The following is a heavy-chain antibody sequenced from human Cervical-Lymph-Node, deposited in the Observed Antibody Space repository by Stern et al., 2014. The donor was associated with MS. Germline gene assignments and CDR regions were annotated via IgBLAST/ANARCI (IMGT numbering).Heavy chain of an antibody. Sequence: EVQLLESGGGLVQPGRSLRLSCAASGITFDDYAMHWVRQAPGTGLEWVSGISWNSCTVDYADSVRGRFIISRDNARKYLYLEMNSLRVEDTAFYYCAKDIASGIALVVNDALDIWGQGTMVTVSS. CDR3: AKDIASGIALVVNDALDI. J-gene: IGHJ3*02. CDR1: GITFDDYA. D-gene: IGHD3-9*01. CDR2: ISWNSCTV. V-gene: IGHV3-9*01.